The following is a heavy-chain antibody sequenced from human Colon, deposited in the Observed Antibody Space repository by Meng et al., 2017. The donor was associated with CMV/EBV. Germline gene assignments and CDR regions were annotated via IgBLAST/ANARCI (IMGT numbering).Heavy chain of an antibody. CDR1: GGSVSSGSYY. J-gene: IGHJ6*02. Sequence: SETLSLTCSVSGGSVSSGSYYWSWIRQPPGKGLEWIGYVSNSGSATYNPPLKSRVTISVDTSKNQFSLKLSSVTAADTAVYYCARTYYYESSGYYSYYYHSGMDVWGQGTPVTVSS. D-gene: IGHD3-22*01. V-gene: IGHV4-61*01. CDR3: ARTYYYESSGYYSYYYHSGMDV. CDR2: VSNSGSA.